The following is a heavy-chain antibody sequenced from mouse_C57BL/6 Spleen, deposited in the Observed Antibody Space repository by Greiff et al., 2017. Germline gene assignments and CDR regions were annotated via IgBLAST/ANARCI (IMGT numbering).Heavy chain of an antibody. Sequence: EVKVVASGGGLVKPGGSLKLSCAASGFTFSDYGMHWVRQAPEKGLEWVAYISSGSSTIYYADTVKGRFTISRDNAKNTLFLQMTSLRSEDTAMYYCAREKNGNYEDWFAYWGQGTLVTVSA. CDR3: AREKNGNYEDWFAY. CDR2: ISSGSSTI. V-gene: IGHV5-17*01. CDR1: GFTFSDYG. J-gene: IGHJ3*01. D-gene: IGHD2-1*01.